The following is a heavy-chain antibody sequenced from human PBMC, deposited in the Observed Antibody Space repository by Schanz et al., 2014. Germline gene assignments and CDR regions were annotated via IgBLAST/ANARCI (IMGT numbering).Heavy chain of an antibody. V-gene: IGHV3-15*01. D-gene: IGHD3-10*01. Sequence: EVQLVQSGGGLVQPGGSLTLSCAASRFTVTNAWMSWVRQAPGKGLEWVGRIKSKTDGGTRDYAAPVKGRFTISTDDSNNTVYLQMTSLQTEDTPVYYCTADLWFGAVWGVWWGHGTLVTDSS. J-gene: IGHJ4*01. CDR3: TADLWFGAVWGVW. CDR2: IKSKTDGGTR. CDR1: RFTVTNAW.